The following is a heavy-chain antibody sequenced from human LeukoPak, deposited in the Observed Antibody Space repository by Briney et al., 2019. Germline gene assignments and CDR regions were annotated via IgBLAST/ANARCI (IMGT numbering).Heavy chain of an antibody. CDR2: ISWNSGSI. D-gene: IGHD2-15*01. Sequence: GGSLRLSCAASGFTFDDYAMHWVRQAPGKGLEWVPGISWNSGSIGYADSVKGRFTISRDNAKNSLYLQMNSLRAEDMALYYCAKDPGPAALPDYYYYYMDVWGKGTTVTVSS. V-gene: IGHV3-9*03. CDR1: GFTFDDYA. J-gene: IGHJ6*03. CDR3: AKDPGPAALPDYYYYYMDV.